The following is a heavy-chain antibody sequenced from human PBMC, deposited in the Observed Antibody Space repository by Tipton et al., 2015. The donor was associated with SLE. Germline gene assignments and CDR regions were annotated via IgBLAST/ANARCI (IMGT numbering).Heavy chain of an antibody. V-gene: IGHV3-48*03. D-gene: IGHD5-18*01. CDR2: ISSSGSTI. J-gene: IGHJ4*02. CDR3: ARERGQLWLQEGGFDY. Sequence: GSLRLSCAASGFTFSSYEMNWVRQAPGKGLEWVSYISSSGSTIYYADSVKGRFTISRDNAKNSLYLQMNSLRAEDKAVYYCARERGQLWLQEGGFDYWGQGTLVTVSS. CDR1: GFTFSSYE.